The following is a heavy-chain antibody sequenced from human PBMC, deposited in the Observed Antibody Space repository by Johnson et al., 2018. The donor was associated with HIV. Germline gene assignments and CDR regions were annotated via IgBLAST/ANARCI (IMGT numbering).Heavy chain of an antibody. CDR2: INWNDGST. CDR1: GFTFDDHG. CDR3: ARERGSFEYSSSFAFDI. V-gene: IGHV3-20*04. J-gene: IGHJ3*02. D-gene: IGHD6-6*01. Sequence: VQLVESGGGVVRPGGSLRLSCAASGFTFDDHGMSWVRQAPGKGLEWVSGINWNDGSTGYADSLKGRFTISRDNAKNSLYLQMNSLRAEDTALYYCARERGSFEYSSSFAFDIWGQGTMVTVSS.